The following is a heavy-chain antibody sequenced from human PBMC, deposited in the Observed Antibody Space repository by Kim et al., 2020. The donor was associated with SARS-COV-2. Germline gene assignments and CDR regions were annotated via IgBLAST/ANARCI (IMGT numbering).Heavy chain of an antibody. D-gene: IGHD6-19*01. CDR1: GFTFGDYA. V-gene: IGHV3-49*03. Sequence: GGSLRLSCTASGFTFGDYAMSWFRQAPGKGLEWVGCIRSKAYGGTTEYAASVKGRFTISRDDSKSIAYLQMNSLKTEDTAVYYCTRGGYSSGWFSPLFDYWGQGTLVTVSS. CDR2: IRSKAYGGTT. CDR3: TRGGYSSGWFSPLFDY. J-gene: IGHJ4*02.